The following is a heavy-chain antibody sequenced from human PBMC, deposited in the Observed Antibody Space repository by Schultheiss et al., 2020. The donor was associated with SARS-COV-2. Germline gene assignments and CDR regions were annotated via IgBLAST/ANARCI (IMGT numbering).Heavy chain of an antibody. CDR1: GFTFGDYA. J-gene: IGHJ6*02. D-gene: IGHD2-21*01. CDR2: ISWNSGSI. Sequence: GESLKISCTASGFTFGDYAMSWVRQAPGKGLEWVSGISWNSGSIGYADSVKGRFTISRDNAKNSLYLQMNSLRAEDTAVYYCARAIHPYGMDVWGQGTTVTVSS. CDR3: ARAIHPYGMDV. V-gene: IGHV3-20*04.